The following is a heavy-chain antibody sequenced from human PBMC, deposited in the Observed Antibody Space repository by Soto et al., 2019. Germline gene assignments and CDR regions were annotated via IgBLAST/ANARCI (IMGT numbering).Heavy chain of an antibody. Sequence: PSETLSLTCAVYGGSFSGYYWSWIRQPPGKGLEWIGEINHSGSTNYNPSIKSRVTISVDTSKNQFSLKLSSVTAADTAVYYCAREASNYVVNQRKKITRKKYNWFDPWGQGTLVT. J-gene: IGHJ5*02. V-gene: IGHV4-34*01. D-gene: IGHD4-4*01. CDR3: AREASNYVVNQRKKITRKKYNWFDP. CDR1: GGSFSGYY. CDR2: INHSGST.